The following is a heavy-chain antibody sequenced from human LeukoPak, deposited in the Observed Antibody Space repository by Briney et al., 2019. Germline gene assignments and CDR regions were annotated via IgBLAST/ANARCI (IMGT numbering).Heavy chain of an antibody. CDR2: ISSSGSTI. Sequence: GGSLRLSCAASGFTFSSYEMNGVGQGPGKGLEWGSYISSSGSTIYYADSGKGRFTICRDNAKNSLYLQMNSLRAEDTAVYYCARGEQQLFPFDYWGQGTLVTVSS. J-gene: IGHJ4*02. CDR3: ARGEQQLFPFDY. CDR1: GFTFSSYE. V-gene: IGHV3-48*03. D-gene: IGHD6-13*01.